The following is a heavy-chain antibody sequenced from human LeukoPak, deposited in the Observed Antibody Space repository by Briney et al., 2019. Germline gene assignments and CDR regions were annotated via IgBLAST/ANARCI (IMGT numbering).Heavy chain of an antibody. CDR2: MRSGGGT. D-gene: IGHD6-13*01. CDR3: AKHIRQQVVRDDFDM. J-gene: IGHJ3*02. Sequence: GGSPRLSCAASGFTFSTYAMAWVRQAPGKGREWVSVMRSGGGTDYADSVKGRFTISRDNSKNTLYLQMESLRVEDTAFYYCAKHIRQQVVRDDFDMWGQGTMVTVSS. V-gene: IGHV3-23*01. CDR1: GFTFSTYA.